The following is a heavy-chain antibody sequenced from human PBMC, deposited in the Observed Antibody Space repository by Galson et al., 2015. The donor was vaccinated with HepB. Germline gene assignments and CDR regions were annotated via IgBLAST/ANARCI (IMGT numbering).Heavy chain of an antibody. CDR1: GDTFDSSS. CDR2: IVPIFGTP. V-gene: IGHV1-69*13. CDR3: ATGARRQVNWFAP. D-gene: IGHD3-22*01. Sequence: SVKVSCKGSGDTFDSSSINWLRQAPGQGLQWMGRIVPIFGTPTYAQNFQDRVTITADDSTKTVYMELTSLRSDDTAVYYCATGARRQVNWFAPWGQGTPVIVSS. J-gene: IGHJ5*02.